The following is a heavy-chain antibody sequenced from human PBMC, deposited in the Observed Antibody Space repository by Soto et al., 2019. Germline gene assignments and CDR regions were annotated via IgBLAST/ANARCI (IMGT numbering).Heavy chain of an antibody. D-gene: IGHD3-22*01. V-gene: IGHV3-30-3*01. CDR3: ARVLGGYPNFDY. J-gene: IGHJ4*02. CDR1: GFTFSSYA. CDR2: ISYDGSNK. Sequence: QVQLVESGGGVVQPGRSLRLSCAASGFTFSSYALHWVRQAPGKGLEWVAFISYDGSNKFYADSVKGRFTISRDTSKNTLYLQMNSLRAEDTAVYYCARVLGGYPNFDYWGQGTLVNVSS.